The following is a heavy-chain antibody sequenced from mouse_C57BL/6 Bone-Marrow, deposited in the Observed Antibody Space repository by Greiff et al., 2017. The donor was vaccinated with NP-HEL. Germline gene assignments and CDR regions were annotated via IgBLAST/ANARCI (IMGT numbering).Heavy chain of an antibody. Sequence: EVKLVESGGGLVQPKGSLKLSCAASGFSFNTYAMNWVRQAPGKGLEWVARIRSKSNNYATYYADSVKDRFTISRDDSESMLYLQMNNLKTEDTAMYYCVRSMIRVDYFDYWGQGTTLTVSS. CDR3: VRSMIRVDYFDY. D-gene: IGHD2-4*01. CDR1: GFSFNTYA. V-gene: IGHV10-1*01. J-gene: IGHJ2*01. CDR2: IRSKSNNYAT.